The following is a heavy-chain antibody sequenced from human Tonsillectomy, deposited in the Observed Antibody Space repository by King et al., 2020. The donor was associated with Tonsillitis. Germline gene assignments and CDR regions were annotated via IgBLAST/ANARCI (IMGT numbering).Heavy chain of an antibody. J-gene: IGHJ3*01. CDR1: GFSLATNGMC. CDR3: VRTYYYDSSGSHAFDV. Sequence: VTLKESGPALVKPTQTVTLTCTFSGFSLATNGMCVSWIRQPPGKALEWLAHIHWDGDTNYRTSLKTRLTISKDTSKNQVVLTITNIDPADTATYFCVRTYYYDSSGSHAFDVWGQGTMVTVSS. CDR2: IHWDGDT. D-gene: IGHD3-22*01. V-gene: IGHV2-70*01.